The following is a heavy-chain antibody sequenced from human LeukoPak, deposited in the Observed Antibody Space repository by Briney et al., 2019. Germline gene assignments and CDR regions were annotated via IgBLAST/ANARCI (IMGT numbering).Heavy chain of an antibody. J-gene: IGHJ2*01. D-gene: IGHD6-19*01. Sequence: SETLSLTCTVSGDAITSYNWNWIRQPAGKGLEWIGRIYTSGTTKYNPSLESRVTMSADTSSNQFSLKLSSVTAADTAVYYCARSAGWYWYFDLWGRGTLVTASS. CDR1: GDAITSYN. V-gene: IGHV4-4*07. CDR2: IYTSGTT. CDR3: ARSAGWYWYFDL.